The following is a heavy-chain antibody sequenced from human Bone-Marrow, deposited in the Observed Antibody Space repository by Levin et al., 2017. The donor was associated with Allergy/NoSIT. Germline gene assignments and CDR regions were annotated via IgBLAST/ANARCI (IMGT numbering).Heavy chain of an antibody. CDR3: ASWAMYHYDRSAFDYFYYAMDV. CDR2: ISAGGNYI. J-gene: IGHJ6*02. V-gene: IGHV3-21*01. CDR1: GILFSSYD. D-gene: IGHD3-22*01. Sequence: PGGSLRLSCAASGILFSSYDMNWVRQAPGKGLEWLSSISAGGNYIYYADSVKGRFTISRDNAKNSLFLLMNSLRAEDTAVYYCASWAMYHYDRSAFDYFYYAMDVWGQGTTVTVSS.